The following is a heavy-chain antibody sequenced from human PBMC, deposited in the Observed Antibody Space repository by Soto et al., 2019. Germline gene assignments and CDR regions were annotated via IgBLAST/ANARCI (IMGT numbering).Heavy chain of an antibody. CDR1: GFTFSSYW. V-gene: IGHV3-7*03. J-gene: IGHJ5*02. D-gene: IGHD3-3*01. CDR3: AREDSRNYDFWSGYYRRNWFDP. CDR2: IKQDGSEK. Sequence: PGGSLRLSCAASGFTFSSYWMSWVRQAPGKGLEWVANIKQDGSEKYYVDSVKGRFTISRDNAKNSLYLQMNSLRAEDTAVYYCAREDSRNYDFWSGYYRRNWFDPWGQGTPVTVSS.